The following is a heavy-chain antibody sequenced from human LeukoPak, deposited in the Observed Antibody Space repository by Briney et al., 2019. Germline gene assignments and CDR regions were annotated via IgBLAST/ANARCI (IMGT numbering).Heavy chain of an antibody. V-gene: IGHV3-74*01. J-gene: IGHJ4*02. Sequence: PGGSLRLSCATSGFTFRIFWMHWVRQVPGKGLVWVSRINSDGSSTSYADSVKGRFTISRDNAKNSLYLQMNSLRGEDTALYYCARDGGYSTNFDYWGQGTLVTVSS. CDR3: ARDGGYSTNFDY. CDR1: GFTFRIFW. CDR2: INSDGSST. D-gene: IGHD6-13*01.